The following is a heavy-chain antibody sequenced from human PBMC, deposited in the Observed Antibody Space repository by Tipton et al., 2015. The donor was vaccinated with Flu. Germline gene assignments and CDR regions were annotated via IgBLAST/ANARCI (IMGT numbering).Heavy chain of an antibody. J-gene: IGHJ4*02. CDR2: ISSSSSYI. CDR3: ARDLTCGGDCYNFDY. D-gene: IGHD2-21*01. CDR1: GFTFSSYS. V-gene: IGHV3-21*01. Sequence: SLRLSCAASGFTFSSYSMNWVRQAPGKGLEWVSSISSSSSYIYYADSVKGRFTISRDNAKNSLYLQMNSLRAEDTAVYYCARDLTCGGDCYNFDYWGQGPRSPSPQ.